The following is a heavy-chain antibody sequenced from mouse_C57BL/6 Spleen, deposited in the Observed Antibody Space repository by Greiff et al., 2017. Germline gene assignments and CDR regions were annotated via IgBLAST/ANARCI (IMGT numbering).Heavy chain of an antibody. D-gene: IGHD1-1*01. Sequence: QVQLQQSGAELVRPGASVTLSCKASGYTFTDYEMHWVKQTPVHGLEWIGAIDPETGGTAYNQKFKGKAILTADTSSSTAYMELRSLTSEDSAVXYCTRRDYYGSGDYFDYWGQGTTLTVSS. CDR1: GYTFTDYE. J-gene: IGHJ2*01. V-gene: IGHV1-15*01. CDR3: TRRDYYGSGDYFDY. CDR2: IDPETGGT.